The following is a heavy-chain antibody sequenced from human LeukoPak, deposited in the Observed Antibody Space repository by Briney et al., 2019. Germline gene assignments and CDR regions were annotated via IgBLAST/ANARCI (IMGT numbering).Heavy chain of an antibody. Sequence: GGSLRLSCAASGFTFSSYGTHWVRQAPGRGLEWVAVISYDGSNKYYADSVKGRFTITRDNSKNTLYLQMNSLRAEDTAVYYCAKFSFDYWGQGTLVTVSS. V-gene: IGHV3-30*18. J-gene: IGHJ4*02. D-gene: IGHD2/OR15-2a*01. CDR1: GFTFSSYG. CDR2: ISYDGSNK. CDR3: AKFSFDY.